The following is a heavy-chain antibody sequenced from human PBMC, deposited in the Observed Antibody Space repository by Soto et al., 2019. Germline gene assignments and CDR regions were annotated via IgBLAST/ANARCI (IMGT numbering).Heavy chain of an antibody. J-gene: IGHJ6*02. CDR1: GGSFSGYY. Sequence: SETLSLTCAVYGGSFSGYYWSWIRQPPGKGLEWIGEINHSGSTNYNPSLKSRVTISVDTSKNQFSLKLSSVTAADTAVYYCARGPGYYYYGMDVWGPGTTVTV. CDR2: INHSGST. CDR3: ARGPGYYYYGMDV. V-gene: IGHV4-34*01.